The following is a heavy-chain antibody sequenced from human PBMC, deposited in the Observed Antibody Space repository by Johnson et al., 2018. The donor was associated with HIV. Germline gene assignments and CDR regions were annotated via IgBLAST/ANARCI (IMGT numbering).Heavy chain of an antibody. D-gene: IGHD2-2*01. V-gene: IGHV3-7*01. CDR2: IKQDGSER. CDR1: GFTFSSYD. J-gene: IGHJ3*02. CDR3: AREDCSSTRCSDWDSAFDI. Sequence: EVQLVESGGGVVQPGRSLRLSCAASGFTFSSYDMHWVRQAPGKGLEWVANIKQDGSERYYVDSVKGRFTISRDNAKNSLYLQMHSLRAGDTAVYYCAREDCSSTRCSDWDSAFDIWGQGTMVTVSS.